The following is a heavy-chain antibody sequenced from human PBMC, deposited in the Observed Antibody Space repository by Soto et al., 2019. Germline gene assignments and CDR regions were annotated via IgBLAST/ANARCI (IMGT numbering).Heavy chain of an antibody. V-gene: IGHV3-48*02. CDR3: ARGPHYGAWFDP. CDR1: GFTFSSYS. CDR2: ISSSSSTI. J-gene: IGHJ5*02. Sequence: GGSLRLSCAASGFTFSSYSMNWVRQAPGKGLEWVSYISSSSSTIYYADSVKGRSTISRDNAKNSLYLQMNSLRDEDTAVYYCARGPHYGAWFDPWGQGTLVTVSS. D-gene: IGHD4-17*01.